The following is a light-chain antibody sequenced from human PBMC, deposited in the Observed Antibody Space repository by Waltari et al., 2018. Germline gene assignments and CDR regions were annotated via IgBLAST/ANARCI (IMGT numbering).Light chain of an antibody. Sequence: DIPMTQSPSSLSASVGDRVTITCQASQDISIHLNWYQQKPGKAPNLLIYGASNLDTRVPSRFSGSGSGTDFTFTITSLQPEDIATYYCQLLDVFGGGTKVEI. J-gene: IGKJ4*01. CDR1: QDISIH. CDR3: QLLDV. CDR2: GAS. V-gene: IGKV1-33*01.